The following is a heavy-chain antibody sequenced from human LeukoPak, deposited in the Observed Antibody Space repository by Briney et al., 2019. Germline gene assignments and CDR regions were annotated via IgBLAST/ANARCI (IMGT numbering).Heavy chain of an antibody. D-gene: IGHD1-1*01. CDR3: ARRSGGSGTTLGY. CDR2: INPSGGST. CDR1: GYTFTSYY. V-gene: IGHV1-46*01. J-gene: IGHJ4*02. Sequence: GASVKVSCKASGYTFTSYYMHWVRQAPGQGLEWMGIINPSGGSTSYAQKFQGRVTITRNTSISTAYMELSSLRSEDTAVYYCARRSGGSGTTLGYWGQGTLVTVSS.